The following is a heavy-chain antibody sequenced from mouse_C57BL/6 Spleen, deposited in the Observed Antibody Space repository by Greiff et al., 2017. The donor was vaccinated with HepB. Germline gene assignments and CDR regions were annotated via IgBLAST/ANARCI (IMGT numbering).Heavy chain of an antibody. Sequence: VQLQQPGAELVKPGASVKMSCKASGYTFTSYWITWVKQRPGQGLEWIGDIYPGSGSTNYNEKFKSKATLTVDTSSSTAYMQLSSLTSEDSAVYYCARRPYYYGSGYAMDYWGQGTSVTVSS. CDR1: GYTFTSYW. CDR2: IYPGSGST. D-gene: IGHD1-1*01. V-gene: IGHV1-55*01. CDR3: ARRPYYYGSGYAMDY. J-gene: IGHJ4*01.